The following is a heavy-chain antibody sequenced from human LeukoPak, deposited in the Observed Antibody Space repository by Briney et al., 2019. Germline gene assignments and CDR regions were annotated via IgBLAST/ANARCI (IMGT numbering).Heavy chain of an antibody. CDR1: GFTFSSYG. D-gene: IGHD3-22*01. CDR2: IWYDGSNK. J-gene: IGHJ4*02. Sequence: SGGSLRLSCAASGFTFSSYGMHWVRQAPGKGLEWVAVIWYDGSNKYYADSVKGRFTISRDNSKNTLYLQMNSLRAEDTAVYYCARGGGNTMIVVVGFDYWGQGTLVTVSS. CDR3: ARGGGNTMIVVVGFDY. V-gene: IGHV3-33*01.